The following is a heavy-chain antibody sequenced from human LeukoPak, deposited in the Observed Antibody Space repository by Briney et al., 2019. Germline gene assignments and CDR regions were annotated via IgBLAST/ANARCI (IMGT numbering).Heavy chain of an antibody. Sequence: ASVKVSCKASGYTFTGYYMHWVRQAPGQGLEWMGWISAYNGNTHYAQKVQGRVTMTTDTSTSTAYMELRSLRSDDTAVYYCARGGLVVVVPATPSTAPGLLHWFDPWGQGTLVTVSS. CDR2: ISAYNGNT. D-gene: IGHD2-15*01. J-gene: IGHJ5*02. CDR1: GYTFTGYY. CDR3: ARGGLVVVVPATPSTAPGLLHWFDP. V-gene: IGHV1-18*04.